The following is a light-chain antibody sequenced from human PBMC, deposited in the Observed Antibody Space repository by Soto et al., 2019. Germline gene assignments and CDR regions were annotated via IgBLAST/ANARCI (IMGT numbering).Light chain of an antibody. Sequence: DIQMTQSPSTRSASVGDRVTITCRARQTISSWLAWYQQKPGKAPKLLSYDASSLESGVPSRFSGSGSGTEFTLTISSLQPDDFAPYYCQQYNSSPWTFGQGTKVEIK. CDR2: DAS. CDR3: QQYNSSPWT. V-gene: IGKV1-5*01. J-gene: IGKJ1*01. CDR1: QTISSW.